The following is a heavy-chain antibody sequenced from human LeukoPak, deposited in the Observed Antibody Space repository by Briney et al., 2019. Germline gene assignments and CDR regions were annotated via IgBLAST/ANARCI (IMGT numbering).Heavy chain of an antibody. CDR3: ARVLIAARKPFDY. Sequence: ASVKVSCKASGYTFTGYYMHWVRQAPGQGLEWMGWINPNSGGTNYAQKFQGRVTMTRDTSISTAYMELSRLRSDDTAVYYCARVLIAARKPFDYWGQGTLVTVSS. D-gene: IGHD6-6*01. CDR1: GYTFTGYY. V-gene: IGHV1-2*02. CDR2: INPNSGGT. J-gene: IGHJ4*02.